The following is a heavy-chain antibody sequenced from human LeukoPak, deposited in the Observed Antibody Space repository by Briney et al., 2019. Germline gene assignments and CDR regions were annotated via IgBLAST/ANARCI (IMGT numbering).Heavy chain of an antibody. J-gene: IGHJ4*02. V-gene: IGHV4-38-2*02. CDR2: IYHSGYT. D-gene: IGHD3-16*01. CDR1: DYSISTGYY. CDR3: ARVVWGSSQFAAYYFDY. Sequence: PSETLSLTCSVSDYSISTGYYWGWIRQPPGKGLEWIGSIYHSGYTYYNPSLKSRVTISVDTSKNQFSLKLSSVTATDTAVYYCARVVWGSSQFAAYYFDYWGQGTLVTVSS.